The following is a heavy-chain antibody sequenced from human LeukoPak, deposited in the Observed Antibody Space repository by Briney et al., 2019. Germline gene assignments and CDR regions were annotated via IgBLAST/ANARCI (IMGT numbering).Heavy chain of an antibody. Sequence: KSSETLSLTCTVSGGSISSNYWSWIRQPPGKGLEWIGYIYYSGSTNYNPSLKSRVTISVDTSKNQFSLKLSSVTAADTAVYYCARTYYDFWSGHRYYFDYWGQGTLVTVSS. V-gene: IGHV4-59*01. J-gene: IGHJ4*02. CDR2: IYYSGST. CDR1: GGSISSNY. CDR3: ARTYYDFWSGHRYYFDY. D-gene: IGHD3-3*01.